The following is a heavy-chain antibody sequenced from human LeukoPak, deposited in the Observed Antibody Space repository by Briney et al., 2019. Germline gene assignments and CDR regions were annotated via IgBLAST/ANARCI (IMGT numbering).Heavy chain of an antibody. CDR2: ISAYNGNT. V-gene: IGHV1-18*01. D-gene: IGHD3-10*01. Sequence: ASVKVSCKASGYTFTSYGISWVRQAPGQGLEWMGWISAYNGNTNYAQKLQGRVTMTTDTSTSTAYMELGSLRSDDTAVYYCARKKKIYGSGSNWFDHWGQGTLVTVSS. CDR1: GYTFTSYG. J-gene: IGHJ5*02. CDR3: ARKKKIYGSGSNWFDH.